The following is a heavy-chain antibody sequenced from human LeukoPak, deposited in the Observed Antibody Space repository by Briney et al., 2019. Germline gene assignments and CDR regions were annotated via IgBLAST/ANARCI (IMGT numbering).Heavy chain of an antibody. CDR3: ARERPSSYVFDY. D-gene: IGHD2-2*01. CDR2: ISYDGNNK. Sequence: SCKASGGTFSSYAMHWVRQAPGKGLEWVAVISYDGNNKYYADSVKGRFTISRDNSKNTLYLQINSLRAEDTVVYYCARERPSSYVFDYWGQGTLVTVSS. CDR1: GGTFSSYA. J-gene: IGHJ4*02. V-gene: IGHV3-30*04.